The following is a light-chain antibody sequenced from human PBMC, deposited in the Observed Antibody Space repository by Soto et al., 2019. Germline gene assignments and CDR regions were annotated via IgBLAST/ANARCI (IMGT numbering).Light chain of an antibody. CDR3: NSYTGSSTYV. CDR1: SSDVGSYNR. J-gene: IGLJ1*01. Sequence: SVLTQPPSLSGAPGQSVAISCPGNSSDVGSYNRVSWYQQPPGAAPKLMIYEVSNRPSGVPDRFSGSKSGNTASLTISGLQAEDEADYYCNSYTGSSTYVFGTGTKVTVL. CDR2: EVS. V-gene: IGLV2-18*02.